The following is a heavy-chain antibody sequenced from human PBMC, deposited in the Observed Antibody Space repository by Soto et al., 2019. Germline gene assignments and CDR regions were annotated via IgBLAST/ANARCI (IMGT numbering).Heavy chain of an antibody. D-gene: IGHD6-13*01. CDR3: ARGQPGYSSSWYLD. J-gene: IGHJ4*02. Sequence: SETLSLTCAVYGGSFSGYYWSWIRQPPGKGLEWIGEINLGGSTNYNPSLKSRVTISIDTSKNQFSLKLSSVTAADTAVYYCARGQPGYSSSWYLDWGQGTLVTVS. CDR2: INLGGST. V-gene: IGHV4-34*01. CDR1: GGSFSGYY.